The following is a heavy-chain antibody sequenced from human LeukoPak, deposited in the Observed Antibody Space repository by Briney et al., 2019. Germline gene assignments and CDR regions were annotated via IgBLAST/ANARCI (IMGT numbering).Heavy chain of an antibody. D-gene: IGHD1-20*01. Sequence: ASVKVSCTASGYTFTGHSMHWVRQAPGQGLEWIGWINPNGGGTYYAQKFQDRVTMTRDTSISTAYMELSRLRSDDTSVYYCARGSPNNSNWFDPWGQGTLVTVSS. CDR1: GYTFTGHS. CDR2: INPNGGGT. J-gene: IGHJ5*02. CDR3: ARGSPNNSNWFDP. V-gene: IGHV1-2*02.